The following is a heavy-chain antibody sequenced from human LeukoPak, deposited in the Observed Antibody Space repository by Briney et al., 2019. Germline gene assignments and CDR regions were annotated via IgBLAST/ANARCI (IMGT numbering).Heavy chain of an antibody. Sequence: GASVTVSCTASGYTFISYGISWVRHAPGQGLEWMGWISSYNGNTNYAQKFQGRVTMTTDTSTSTAYLELRRLRSDDTAIYYCAREFCSGGGCYYYGMDVWGQGTTVTVS. CDR3: AREFCSGGGCYYYGMDV. D-gene: IGHD2-15*01. CDR1: GYTFISYG. V-gene: IGHV1-18*01. J-gene: IGHJ6*02. CDR2: ISSYNGNT.